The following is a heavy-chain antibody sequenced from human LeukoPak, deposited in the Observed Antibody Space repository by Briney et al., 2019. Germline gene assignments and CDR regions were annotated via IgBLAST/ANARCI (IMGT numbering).Heavy chain of an antibody. V-gene: IGHV4-59*12. CDR2: IFQSGST. Sequence: SETLSLTCTASGGSISSYYWSWIRQSPGKGLEWIGEIFQSGSTNYNPSLKSRVTISVDTSKNQFSLKLSSVTAADTAVYYCARDQRVATFFDYWGQGTLVTVSS. CDR3: ARDQRVATFFDY. CDR1: GGSISSYY. J-gene: IGHJ4*02. D-gene: IGHD5-12*01.